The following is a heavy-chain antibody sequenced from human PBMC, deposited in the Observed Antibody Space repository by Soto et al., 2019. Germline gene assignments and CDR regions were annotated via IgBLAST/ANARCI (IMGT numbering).Heavy chain of an antibody. D-gene: IGHD6-19*01. CDR2: ISSSSSYI. V-gene: IGHV3-21*01. J-gene: IGHJ3*02. CDR1: GFNFSSYS. CDR3: ARSPISGWNHDAFDI. Sequence: PGGSLRLSCAASGFNFSSYSMNWVRQAPGKGLEWVSSISSSSSYIYYADSVKGRFTISRDNAKNSLYLQMNSLRAEDTAVYYCARSPISGWNHDAFDIWGQGTMVTVSS.